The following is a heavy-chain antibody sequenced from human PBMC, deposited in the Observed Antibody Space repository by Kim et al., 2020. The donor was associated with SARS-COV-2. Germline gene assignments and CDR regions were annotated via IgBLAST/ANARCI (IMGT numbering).Heavy chain of an antibody. J-gene: IGHJ3*02. CDR2: IYYSGST. Sequence: SETLSLTCTVSGGSISSYYWIWIRQPPGKGLEWIGYIYYSGSTNYNPSLKSRVTISVDTSKNQFSLKLSSVTAADTAVYYCARTSDIDAFDIWGQGTMVT. CDR1: GGSISSYY. CDR3: ARTSDIDAFDI. V-gene: IGHV4-59*08.